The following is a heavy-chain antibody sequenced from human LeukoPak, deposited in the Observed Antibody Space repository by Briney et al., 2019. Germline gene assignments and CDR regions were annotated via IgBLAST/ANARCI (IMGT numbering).Heavy chain of an antibody. V-gene: IGHV3-7*01. CDR1: GFNFATYW. CDR3: ARGRHNWGSFDAFDI. Sequence: GGSLRLSCAASGFNFATYWMSWVRQPPGKGLEWVASANQDGTEKYYVDSVKGRFTISRDNAKNSLYLQMNSLRVEDTAVFYCARGRHNWGSFDAFDIWGQGTMVTVSS. D-gene: IGHD7-27*01. CDR2: ANQDGTEK. J-gene: IGHJ3*02.